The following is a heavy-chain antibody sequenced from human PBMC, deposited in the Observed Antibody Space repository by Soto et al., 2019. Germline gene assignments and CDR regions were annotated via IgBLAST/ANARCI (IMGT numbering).Heavy chain of an antibody. CDR1: GGSISSYY. V-gene: IGHV4-59*12. Sequence: SETLSLTCTVSGGSISSYYWSWIRQPPGKGLEWIGYIYYSGSTNYNPSLKSRVTISVDTSKNQFSLKLSSVTAADTAVYYCARDSSDDYRNYGDYYYYMDVWGKGTTVTVSS. CDR2: IYYSGST. CDR3: ARDSSDDYRNYGDYYYYMDV. D-gene: IGHD4-4*01. J-gene: IGHJ6*03.